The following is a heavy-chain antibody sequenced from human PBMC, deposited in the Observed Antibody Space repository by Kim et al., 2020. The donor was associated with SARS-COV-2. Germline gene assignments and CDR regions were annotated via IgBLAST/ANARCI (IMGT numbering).Heavy chain of an antibody. V-gene: IGHV1-46*01. CDR3: ARPRSGWFDAFDI. D-gene: IGHD6-19*01. Sequence: YAQQVQGRVTMTRDTSTSTVSLELGSLRSEGTAVYYCARPRSGWFDAFDIWGQGTMVTVSS. J-gene: IGHJ3*02.